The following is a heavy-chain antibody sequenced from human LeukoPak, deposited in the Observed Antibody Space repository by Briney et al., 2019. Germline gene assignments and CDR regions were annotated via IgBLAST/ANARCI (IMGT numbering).Heavy chain of an antibody. D-gene: IGHD6-13*01. V-gene: IGHV3-7*01. Sequence: GGSLRLSCAASGFTFSNYWMTWVRQAPGKGLDWVANIDQDGSEKFYVDSVKGRFTISRDNAKDSLYLQMNSLRAEDTALYYCARDQGAAGDYWGQGTLVTVSS. CDR2: IDQDGSEK. CDR3: ARDQGAAGDY. J-gene: IGHJ4*02. CDR1: GFTFSNYW.